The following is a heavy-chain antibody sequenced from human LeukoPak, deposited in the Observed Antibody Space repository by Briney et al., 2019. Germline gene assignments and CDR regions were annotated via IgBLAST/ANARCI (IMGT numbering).Heavy chain of an antibody. J-gene: IGHJ5*02. D-gene: IGHD1-26*01. Sequence: GGSLRLSCAASGFTFSGSAMHWVRQASGKGLEWVGRIRSKANSYATAYAASVKGRFTISRDDSKNTAYLQMNSLKTEDTAVYYCTRHRYSGSYNWFDPGAQETLSPSPQ. CDR3: TRHRYSGSYNWFDP. V-gene: IGHV3-73*01. CDR1: GFTFSGSA. CDR2: IRSKANSYAT.